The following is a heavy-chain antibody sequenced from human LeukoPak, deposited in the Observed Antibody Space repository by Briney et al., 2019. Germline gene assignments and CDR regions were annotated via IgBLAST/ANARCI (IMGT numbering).Heavy chain of an antibody. J-gene: IGHJ4*02. CDR2: INHSGST. V-gene: IGHV4-34*01. CDR1: GGSFSGYY. CDR3: ARGPCLWASCYRRFDY. Sequence: SETLSLTSAVYGGSFSGYYWSWIRQPPGKGLEWIGEINHSGSTNYNPSLKSRVTISVDTSKNQFSLKLSSVTAADTAVYYCARGPCLWASCYRRFDYWGQGTLVTVSS. D-gene: IGHD2-2*02.